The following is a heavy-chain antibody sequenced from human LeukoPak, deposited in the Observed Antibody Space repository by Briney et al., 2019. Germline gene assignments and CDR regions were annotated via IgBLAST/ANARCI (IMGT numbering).Heavy chain of an antibody. V-gene: IGHV3-49*04. Sequence: GGSLRLSCTASGFTFGDYAMSWVRQAPGKGLEWVGFIRSKAYGGTTEYAASVKGRFTISRDDSKSIAYLQMNSLKTEDTAVYYCTRWDHGDYVKGGWGQGTLVTVSS. CDR2: IRSKAYGGTT. D-gene: IGHD4-17*01. CDR3: TRWDHGDYVKGG. CDR1: GFTFGDYA. J-gene: IGHJ4*02.